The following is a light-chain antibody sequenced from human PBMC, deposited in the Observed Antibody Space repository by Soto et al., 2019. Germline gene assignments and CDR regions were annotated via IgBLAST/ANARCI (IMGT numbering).Light chain of an antibody. CDR3: QYRSNWPPEVT. CDR1: QSLSSS. Sequence: EIVLTQSPDTLSLSPGGRATLSCRASQSLSSSLAWYQQKPGQTPRLLIYDASNRATLIPARFRGGGSGTDFSLTIISLEPEDFAVYYCQYRSNWPPEVTFGQGTRLEMK. CDR2: DAS. V-gene: IGKV3-11*01. J-gene: IGKJ5*01.